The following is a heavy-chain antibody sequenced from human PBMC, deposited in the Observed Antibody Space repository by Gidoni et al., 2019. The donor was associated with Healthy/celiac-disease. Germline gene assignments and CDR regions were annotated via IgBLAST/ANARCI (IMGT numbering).Heavy chain of an antibody. J-gene: IGHJ6*02. CDR3: ATQQLALRTDYYYYGMDV. V-gene: IGHV5-51*01. D-gene: IGHD6-13*01. Sequence: EVQLVQSGAEVKKPGESLKISCKGSGYSFTSYWIGWVRQMPGKGLEWMGIIYPGDSDTRYSPSFQGQVTISADKSISTAYLQWSSLKASDTAMYYCATQQLALRTDYYYYGMDVWGQGTTVTVSS. CDR2: IYPGDSDT. CDR1: GYSFTSYW.